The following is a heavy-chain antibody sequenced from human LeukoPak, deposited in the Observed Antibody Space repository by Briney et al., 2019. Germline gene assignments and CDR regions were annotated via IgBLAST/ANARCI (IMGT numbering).Heavy chain of an antibody. Sequence: SETLSLTCTVSGGAISTYYWSWIRQTPGMGLEWIGYIYYTGSTNYNPSLKSRVTISVDASKNQFSLKMSSMTAADTAVYYCARTPYGDLFDYWGQGTLVTVSS. CDR2: IYYTGST. CDR3: ARTPYGDLFDY. V-gene: IGHV4-59*01. D-gene: IGHD4-17*01. CDR1: GGAISTYY. J-gene: IGHJ4*02.